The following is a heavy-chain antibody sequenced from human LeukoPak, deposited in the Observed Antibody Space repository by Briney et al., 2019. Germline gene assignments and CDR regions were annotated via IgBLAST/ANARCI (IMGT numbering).Heavy chain of an antibody. V-gene: IGHV4-61*01. J-gene: IGHJ5*02. CDR2: IYYSGST. Sequence: SETLSLTCTVSGVSVSSGSYYWSWIRQPPGKGLEWIGYIYYSGSTNYNPSLKSRVTISVDTSKNQFSLKLSSVTAADTAVYYCAVGATRLLSWFDPWGQGTPVTVSS. CDR3: AVGATRLLSWFDP. CDR1: GVSVSSGSYY. D-gene: IGHD1-26*01.